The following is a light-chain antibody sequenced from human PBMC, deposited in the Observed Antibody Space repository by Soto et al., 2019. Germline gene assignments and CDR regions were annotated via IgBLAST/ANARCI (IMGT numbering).Light chain of an antibody. J-gene: IGKJ1*01. CDR3: QQYNNWPQT. CDR2: DAS. V-gene: IGKV3D-15*01. CDR1: QSVSSY. Sequence: EIVMTQSPATLSVSPGERATLSCRASQSVSSYLAWYQQKPGQAPRLLIYDASNRATGIPARFSGSGSGTDFTLTISSLQSEDFAVYDCQQYNNWPQTFGQGTKVDIK.